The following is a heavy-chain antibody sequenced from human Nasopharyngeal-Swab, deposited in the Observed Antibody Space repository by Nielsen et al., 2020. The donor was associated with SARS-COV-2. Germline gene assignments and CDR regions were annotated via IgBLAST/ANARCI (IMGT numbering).Heavy chain of an antibody. V-gene: IGHV1-18*01. D-gene: IGHD3-3*01. Sequence: ASVKVSCKASGYTFTGYGISWVRQAPGQGLEWMGWISAYNGNTNYAQKLQGRVTMTTDTSTSTAYMELRSLRSDDTAVYYCARLVLTGFLEGDAFDIWGQGTMVTVSS. CDR2: ISAYNGNT. CDR3: ARLVLTGFLEGDAFDI. J-gene: IGHJ3*02. CDR1: GYTFTGYG.